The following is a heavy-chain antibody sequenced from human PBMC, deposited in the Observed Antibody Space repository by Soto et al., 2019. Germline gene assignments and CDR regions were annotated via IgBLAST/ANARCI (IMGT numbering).Heavy chain of an antibody. CDR3: ARDCTSTTCYLYYYGMDV. V-gene: IGHV4-38-2*01. CDR1: GYSISSGYY. Sequence: SETLSLTCAVSGYSISSGYYWGWIRQPPGKGLEWIGSIYHSGSTYYNPSLKSRVTISVDTSKNQFSLKLGSVTAADTAVYYCARDCTSTTCYLYYYGMDVWGQGTTVTVSS. CDR2: IYHSGST. D-gene: IGHD2-2*01. J-gene: IGHJ6*02.